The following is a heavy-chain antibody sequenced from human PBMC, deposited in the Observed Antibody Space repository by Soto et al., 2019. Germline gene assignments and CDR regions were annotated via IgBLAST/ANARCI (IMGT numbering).Heavy chain of an antibody. CDR3: ATKKGGYPSYYYYGMDV. D-gene: IGHD3-16*02. CDR1: GYTFIRYY. CDR2: INPSGGSP. V-gene: IGHV1-46*01. J-gene: IGHJ6*02. Sequence: ASVKVSCKASGYTFIRYYIHWVRQAPGQGLEWMGIINPSGGSPNYAQKFQGRVTITADESTSTAYMELSSLRSEDTAVYYCATKKGGYPSYYYYGMDVWGQGTTVTVSS.